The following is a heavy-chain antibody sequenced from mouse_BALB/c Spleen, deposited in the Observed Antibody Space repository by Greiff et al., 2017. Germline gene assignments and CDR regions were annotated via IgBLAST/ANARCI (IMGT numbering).Heavy chain of an antibody. CDR2: ISSGGSYT. J-gene: IGHJ4*01. CDR3: ARRVRELGYAMDY. Sequence: EVKLMESGGDLVKPGGSLKLSCAASGFTFSSYGMSWVRQTPDKRLEWVATISSGGSYTYYPDSVKGRFTISRDNAKNTLYLQVSSLKSEDTAMYYCARRVRELGYAMDYWGQGTSVTVSS. D-gene: IGHD2-14*01. V-gene: IGHV5-6*02. CDR1: GFTFSSYG.